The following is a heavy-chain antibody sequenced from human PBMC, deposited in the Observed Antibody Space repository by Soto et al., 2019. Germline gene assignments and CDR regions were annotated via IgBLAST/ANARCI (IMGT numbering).Heavy chain of an antibody. V-gene: IGHV1-18*01. CDR1: GYTFTSYG. J-gene: IGHJ1*01. D-gene: IGHD6-13*01. Sequence: QVQLVQSGAEVKKPGASVKVSCKASGYTFTSYGISWVRQAPGQGLEWMGWISAYNGNTHYAQKLQGRVTMTTDTSTSTAYLELGSMRSDYTAGYYCARTLRGISWTGAEYFQHWGQGTLVTVSS. CDR2: ISAYNGNT. CDR3: ARTLRGISWTGAEYFQH.